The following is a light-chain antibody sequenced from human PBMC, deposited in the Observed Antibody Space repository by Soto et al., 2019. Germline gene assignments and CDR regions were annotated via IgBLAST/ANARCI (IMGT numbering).Light chain of an antibody. J-gene: IGKJ2*01. V-gene: IGKV3-20*01. CDR2: GVS. CDR3: QQYGNTVPFT. Sequence: EVVLTQSPGTLSLSPGEGATLSCRASQSIISSYLAWYQHKPGQAPRLLIYGVSSRATGVPDRFSGSGSGTDFTLIISRLEPEDFAVYYCQQYGNTVPFTFGQGTKLEIK. CDR1: QSIISSY.